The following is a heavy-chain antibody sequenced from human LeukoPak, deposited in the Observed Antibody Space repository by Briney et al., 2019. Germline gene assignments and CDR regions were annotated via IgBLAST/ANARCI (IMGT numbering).Heavy chain of an antibody. V-gene: IGHV1-2*02. CDR2: INPNNGGT. Sequence: ASVKVSCKASGYTFTGYYMHWVRQAPGQGLEWMGWINPNNGGTNYAQEFQGRVTMTRDTSISTASMELSRLRSDDPAVYYCARAIPFTLGPTTPLDYGGGGALATVPP. J-gene: IGHJ4*02. CDR1: GYTFTGYY. D-gene: IGHD1-26*01. CDR3: ARAIPFTLGPTTPLDY.